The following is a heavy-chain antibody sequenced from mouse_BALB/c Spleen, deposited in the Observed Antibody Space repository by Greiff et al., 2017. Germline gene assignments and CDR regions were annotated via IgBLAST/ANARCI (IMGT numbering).Heavy chain of an antibody. CDR3: ARWGYDDVDYYAMDY. CDR2: INPSSGYT. D-gene: IGHD2-14*01. CDR1: GYTFTSYT. V-gene: IGHV1-4*02. Sequence: VQLQQSAAELARPGASVKMSCKASGYTFTSYTMHWVKQRPGQGLEWIGYINPSSGYTEYNQKFKDKTTLTADKSSSTAYMQLSSLTSEDSAVYYCARWGYDDVDYYAMDYWGQGTSVTVSS. J-gene: IGHJ4*01.